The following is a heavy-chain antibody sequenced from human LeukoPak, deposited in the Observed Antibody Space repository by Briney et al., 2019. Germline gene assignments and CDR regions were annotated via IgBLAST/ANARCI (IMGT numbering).Heavy chain of an antibody. Sequence: SETLSLTCTVSGGSISSSSYYWGWIGQPPGKGLEWIGSIDYSGSTYYNPSLKSRVTISVDTSKNQFSLKLSSVTAADTAVYYCARRGDNGDYYFDYWGQGTLVPVSS. CDR2: IDYSGST. CDR1: GGSISSSSYY. CDR3: ARRGDNGDYYFDY. D-gene: IGHD4-17*01. V-gene: IGHV4-39*01. J-gene: IGHJ4*02.